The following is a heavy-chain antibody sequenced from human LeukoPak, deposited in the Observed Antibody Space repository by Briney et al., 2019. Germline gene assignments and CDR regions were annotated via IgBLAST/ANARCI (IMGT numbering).Heavy chain of an antibody. CDR2: ISGSGGST. D-gene: IGHD3-3*01. Sequence: GGSLRLSCAASGFTFSGYAMSWVRQAPGKGLEWVSAISGSGGSTYYADSVKGRFTISRDNSKNTLYLQMNSLRAEDTAVYYCAKVGGTDYDFWSGYYTRLDYWGQGTLVTVSS. CDR3: AKVGGTDYDFWSGYYTRLDY. CDR1: GFTFSGYA. J-gene: IGHJ4*02. V-gene: IGHV3-23*01.